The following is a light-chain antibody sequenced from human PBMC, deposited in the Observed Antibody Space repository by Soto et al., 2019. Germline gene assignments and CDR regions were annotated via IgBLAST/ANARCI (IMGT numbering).Light chain of an antibody. CDR1: SSNIGAGYD. Sequence: QSVLTQPPSVSGAPGQRVTISCTGSSSNIGAGYDVHWYQQLPGTAPKLLIYGNSNRPSGVPDRFSGSKSGNTASLTISGLQAEDEADYHCSSYTTSSTLLYVFGTGTKLTVL. J-gene: IGLJ1*01. CDR3: SSYTTSSTLLYV. CDR2: GNS. V-gene: IGLV1-40*01.